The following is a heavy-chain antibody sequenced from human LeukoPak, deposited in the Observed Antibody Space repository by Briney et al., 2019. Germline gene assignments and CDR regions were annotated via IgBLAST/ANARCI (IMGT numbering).Heavy chain of an antibody. D-gene: IGHD3-10*01. Sequence: GGSLRLSCAASGFSFSSYAMSWVRQAPGKGLEWVSAISTSDGSTYYAYYADSVKGRFTISRDNSKNTLYLQMNSLRAEDTAVYFCAKRGVVIRVFLVGFHKEAYYFDSWGQGALVTVSS. CDR3: AKRGVVIRVFLVGFHKEAYYFDS. V-gene: IGHV3-23*01. CDR1: GFSFSSYA. J-gene: IGHJ4*02. CDR2: ISTSDGSTYYA.